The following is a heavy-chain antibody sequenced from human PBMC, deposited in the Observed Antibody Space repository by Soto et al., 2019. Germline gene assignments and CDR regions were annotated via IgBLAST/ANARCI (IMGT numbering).Heavy chain of an antibody. CDR1: GFNFGSYA. J-gene: IGHJ4*02. CDR2: VSGSGGSP. Sequence: QSGGSLRLSCAATGFNFGSYAMGWVRQAPGKGLEWVSGVSGSGGSPYYADSVKGRLTISKDKSKNTLYLDLNNLRSEDTAVYFCVKGKESGYRGAFDSWGQGTMVTVSS. D-gene: IGHD5-18*01. CDR3: VKGKESGYRGAFDS. V-gene: IGHV3-23*01.